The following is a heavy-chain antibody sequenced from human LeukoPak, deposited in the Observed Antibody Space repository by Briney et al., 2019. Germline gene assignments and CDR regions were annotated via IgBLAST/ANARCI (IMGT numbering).Heavy chain of an antibody. D-gene: IGHD5-24*01. CDR3: ARVGDGYSVNYFDY. Sequence: GGSLRLSCAASGFTFSIYNMIWVRQAPGKGLESVSYISTSSSTVYYADSVKGRFTVSRDNAQKSLYLQMNSLRDEDTAMFYCARVGDGYSVNYFDYWGQGTLVTVSS. CDR2: ISTSSSTV. V-gene: IGHV3-48*02. CDR1: GFTFSIYN. J-gene: IGHJ4*02.